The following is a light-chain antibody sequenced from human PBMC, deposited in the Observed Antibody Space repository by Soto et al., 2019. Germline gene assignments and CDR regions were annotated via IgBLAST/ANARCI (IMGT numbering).Light chain of an antibody. Sequence: EIVMTQSPATLSVSPGERATLSCRASQSVSSYLDWYQQKPGQAPRLLIYGASTRATGIPARFSGSGSGTEFTLTISSLQSEDFAVYYCHQYNNWPYTFGQGTKLEIK. J-gene: IGKJ2*01. CDR2: GAS. CDR3: HQYNNWPYT. V-gene: IGKV3-15*01. CDR1: QSVSSY.